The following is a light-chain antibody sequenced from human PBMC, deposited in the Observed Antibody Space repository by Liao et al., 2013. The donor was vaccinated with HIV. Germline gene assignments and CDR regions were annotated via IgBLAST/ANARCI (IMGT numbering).Light chain of an antibody. V-gene: IGLV3-21*01. CDR2: YDS. CDR1: NIGSKS. CDR3: QVWDSSSDHYV. Sequence: SYVLTQPPSVSVAPGKTATITCGRNNIGSKSVHWYQQKPGQAPVVVIYYDSDRPSGIPERFSGSNSGNMATLTISRVEAGDEADYYCQVWDSSSDHYVFGTGTKVTVL. J-gene: IGLJ1*01.